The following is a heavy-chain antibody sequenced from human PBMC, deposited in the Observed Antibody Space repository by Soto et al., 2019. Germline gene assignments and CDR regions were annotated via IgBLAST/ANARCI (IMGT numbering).Heavy chain of an antibody. CDR1: GGSISSSNW. D-gene: IGHD2-2*01. CDR3: ARSPFFVLLPAAKGSNNYYFDY. J-gene: IGHJ4*01. Sequence: SETLSLTRAVSGGSISSSNWWSCVRLPPRKGLEWIGEIYHSGSTNYNPSLKSRVTISVDKSKNQFSLKLSSVTAADTAVYYCARSPFFVLLPAAKGSNNYYFDYRGQGNLVTVYS. CDR2: IYHSGST. V-gene: IGHV4-4*02.